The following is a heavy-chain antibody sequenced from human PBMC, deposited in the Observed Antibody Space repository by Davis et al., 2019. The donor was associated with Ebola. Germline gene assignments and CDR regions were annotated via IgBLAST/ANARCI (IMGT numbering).Heavy chain of an antibody. D-gene: IGHD2-15*01. CDR3: VKDRFTVVVVHGGFDF. CDR2: IKTDGSST. CDR1: GFSFSSYW. Sequence: GESLKISCAASGFSFSSYWMHWVRQAPGKGLVWVSRIKTDGSSTGYGDSVQGRFTISRDNSKDTLYLQMRSLRTEDTAVYYCVKDRFTVVVVHGGFDFWGQGALVTVSS. J-gene: IGHJ4*02. V-gene: IGHV3-74*01.